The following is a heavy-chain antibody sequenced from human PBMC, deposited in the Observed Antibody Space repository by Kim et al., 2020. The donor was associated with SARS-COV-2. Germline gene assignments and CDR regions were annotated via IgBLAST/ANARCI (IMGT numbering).Heavy chain of an antibody. D-gene: IGHD3-10*01. CDR2: INHSGST. CDR1: GGSFSGYY. J-gene: IGHJ4*02. V-gene: IGHV4-34*01. CDR3: ARGLTVRGGIKN. Sequence: SETLSLTCAVYGGSFSGYYWSWIRQPPGKGLEWIGEINHSGSTNYNPSLKSRVTISVDTSKNQFSLKLSSVTAADTAVYYCARGLTVRGGIKNWGQGTLVTVSS.